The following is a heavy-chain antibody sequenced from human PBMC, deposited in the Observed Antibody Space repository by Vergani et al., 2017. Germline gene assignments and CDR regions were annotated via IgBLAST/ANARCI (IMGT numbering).Heavy chain of an antibody. Sequence: QVQLQESGPGLVKPSQTLSLTCTVSGGSISSGGYYWSWIRQHPGKGLEWIGYISYSGRTYYNPSLKSRVTISVDTSKNQFSRKLSSLTAADTAVYYCARGPSDYDFWSGYYKGNWFDPWGQGTLVTVSS. CDR3: ARGPSDYDFWSGYYKGNWFDP. J-gene: IGHJ5*02. V-gene: IGHV4-31*03. D-gene: IGHD3-3*01. CDR1: GGSISSGGYY. CDR2: ISYSGRT.